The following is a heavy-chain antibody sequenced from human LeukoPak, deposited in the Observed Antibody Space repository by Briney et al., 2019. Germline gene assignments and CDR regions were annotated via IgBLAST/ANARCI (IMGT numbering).Heavy chain of an antibody. CDR2: ISSSGVRT. J-gene: IGHJ6*03. CDR1: AFTLSSFA. Sequence: GRSLRLSCTASAFTLSSFAMSSVRQPPGNGLELVSTISSSGVRTYYEDPVKSRFTNSRDNSLITVFLQMNSLRGEDTAIYYCAKNKGLLVPNYCMNVWGKGTTVTVSS. D-gene: IGHD6-13*01. CDR3: AKNKGLLVPNYCMNV. V-gene: IGHV3-23*01.